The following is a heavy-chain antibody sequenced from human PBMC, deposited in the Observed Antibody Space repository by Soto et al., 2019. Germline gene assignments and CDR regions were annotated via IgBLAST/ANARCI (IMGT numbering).Heavy chain of an antibody. CDR2: VFYTGDT. Sequence: SETLSLTCNVSGGSIATTSYYWSWVRQPPGKGLEWIANVFYTGDTCYSPSFRSRVTISVDTSKNQFSLKLTSVTAADTAMYYCASLQVPGNLDYWAHGTLVPVSS. V-gene: IGHV4-39*01. CDR1: GGSIATTSYY. CDR3: ASLQVPGNLDY. J-gene: IGHJ4*01. D-gene: IGHD6-13*01.